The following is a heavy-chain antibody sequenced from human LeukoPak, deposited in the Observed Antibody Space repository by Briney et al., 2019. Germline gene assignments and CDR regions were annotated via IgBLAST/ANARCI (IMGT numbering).Heavy chain of an antibody. CDR1: GDSFSSGSYY. CDR2: IYYSGNT. Sequence: SETLSLTCTVSGDSFSSGSYYWSWIRQPPGKGLEWLEYIYYSGNTNYNPTLKSRVTISVDTSKNQFSLKQSSVTAADTAVYYCARESGGYSMDVWAQGTTVTVSS. J-gene: IGHJ6*02. CDR3: ARESGGYSMDV. D-gene: IGHD2-8*02. V-gene: IGHV4-61*01.